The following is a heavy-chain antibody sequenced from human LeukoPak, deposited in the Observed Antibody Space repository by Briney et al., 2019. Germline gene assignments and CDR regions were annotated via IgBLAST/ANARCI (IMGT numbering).Heavy chain of an antibody. CDR1: GFTFSSYA. D-gene: IGHD2/OR15-2a*01. CDR3: AKDHISLSTQTYDY. V-gene: IGHV3-23*01. J-gene: IGHJ4*02. CDR2: ISGSGGST. Sequence: GGSLRLSCAASGFTFSSYAMSWVRQAPGKGLEWVSAISGSGGSTYYADSVKGRFTISRDNSKNTLYLQMKSLRAEDTAIYYCAKDHISLSTQTYDYWGQGTLVTVSS.